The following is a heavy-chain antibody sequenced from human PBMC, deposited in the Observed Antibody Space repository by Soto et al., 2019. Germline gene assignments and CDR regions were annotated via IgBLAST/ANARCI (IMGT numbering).Heavy chain of an antibody. Sequence: GASVKVSCKASGYRFTTFYIHWVRQATGQGLEWMGWMNPGSGDTGYAQKFQGRVTMTRDISIATAYMELSSLRSDDTAIYYCARMATFGSLNWFDPWGQGTLVTVSS. J-gene: IGHJ5*02. V-gene: IGHV1-8*02. CDR3: ARMATFGSLNWFDP. CDR2: MNPGSGDT. D-gene: IGHD3-16*01. CDR1: GYRFTTFY.